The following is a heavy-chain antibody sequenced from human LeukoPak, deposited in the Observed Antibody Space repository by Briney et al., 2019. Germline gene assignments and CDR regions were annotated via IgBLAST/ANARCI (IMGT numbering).Heavy chain of an antibody. J-gene: IGHJ4*02. CDR2: IYYSGST. CDR3: ARDCLGFGELPPSYFDY. D-gene: IGHD3-10*01. Sequence: SETLSLTCTVSGGSVSSSSYYWGWIRQPPGKGLEWIGSIYYSGSTYYNPSLKSRVTISVDTSKNQFSLKLSSVTAADTAVYYCARDCLGFGELPPSYFDYWGQGTLVTVSS. V-gene: IGHV4-39*07. CDR1: GGSVSSSSYY.